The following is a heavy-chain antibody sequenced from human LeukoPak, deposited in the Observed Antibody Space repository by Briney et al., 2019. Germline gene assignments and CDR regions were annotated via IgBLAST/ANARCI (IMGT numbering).Heavy chain of an antibody. CDR3: ARGESEWELLSYFDY. CDR1: GFTFSSYS. V-gene: IGHV3-21*01. D-gene: IGHD1-26*01. CDR2: ISSSSSYI. Sequence: GSLRLSCAASGFTFSSYSMNWVRQAPGKGLEWVSSISSSSSYIYYADSVKGRFTISRDNAKNSLYLQMNSLRAEDTAVYYCARGESEWELLSYFDYWGQGTLVTVSS. J-gene: IGHJ4*02.